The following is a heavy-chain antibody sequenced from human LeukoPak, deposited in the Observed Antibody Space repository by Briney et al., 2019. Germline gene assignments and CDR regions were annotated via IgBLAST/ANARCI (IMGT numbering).Heavy chain of an antibody. J-gene: IGHJ6*02. CDR1: GFTFSNYY. CDR2: ISTSSAYI. V-gene: IGHV3-21*04. Sequence: GGSLRLSCAASGFTFSNYYMYWVRQAPGKGLEWVSSISTSSAYIYYADSVKGRFTISRDNAKNSLYLQMNSLRAEDTALYYCAKDSRGSGSRYYGMDVWGQGTTVTVSS. CDR3: AKDSRGSGSRYYGMDV. D-gene: IGHD3-10*01.